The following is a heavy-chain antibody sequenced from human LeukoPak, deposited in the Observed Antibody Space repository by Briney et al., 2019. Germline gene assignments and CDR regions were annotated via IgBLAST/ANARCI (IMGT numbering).Heavy chain of an antibody. J-gene: IGHJ4*02. D-gene: IGHD2-2*01. CDR1: GYTFTAYF. CDR3: ARPSSYIVIIPAALDY. Sequence: ASVRVSCKASGYTFTAYFLHWVRQAPGQGLEWMGWINPYSGDTNYAQKFQGRVTMTRDTSISTAYMELSRLRSDDTAVYYCARPSSYIVIIPAALDYWGQGTLVTVSS. CDR2: INPYSGDT. V-gene: IGHV1-2*02.